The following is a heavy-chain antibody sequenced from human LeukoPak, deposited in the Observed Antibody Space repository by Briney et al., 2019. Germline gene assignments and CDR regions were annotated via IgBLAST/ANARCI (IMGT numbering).Heavy chain of an antibody. J-gene: IGHJ5*02. Sequence: ASVKVSCKASGYTFTGYYMHWVRQAPGQGLEWMGRINPNSGGTNYAQKFQGRVTMTRDTSISTAYMELSRLGSDDTAVYYCARAPLYYYDSSGYSPWGQGTLVTVSS. CDR3: ARAPLYYYDSSGYSP. CDR2: INPNSGGT. CDR1: GYTFTGYY. V-gene: IGHV1-2*06. D-gene: IGHD3-22*01.